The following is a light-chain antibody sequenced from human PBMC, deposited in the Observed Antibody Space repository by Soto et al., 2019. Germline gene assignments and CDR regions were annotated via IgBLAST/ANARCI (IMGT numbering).Light chain of an antibody. CDR2: EVS. V-gene: IGLV2-8*01. J-gene: IGLJ3*02. Sequence: QSVLTQPPSASGSPGQSVTISCTGTSSDIGGYNYVSWYQHHPGKAPKLMIYEVSNRPSGVPDRFSGSKSGNTASLTVSGLQAEEEADYHCSSYSGNNNVVFGGGTKLTVL. CDR1: SSDIGGYNY. CDR3: SSYSGNNNVV.